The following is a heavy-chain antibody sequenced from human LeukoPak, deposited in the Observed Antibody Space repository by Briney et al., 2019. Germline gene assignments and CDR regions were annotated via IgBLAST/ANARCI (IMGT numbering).Heavy chain of an antibody. Sequence: SETLSLTCAVYGGSFSGYYWNWIRQPPGKGLEWIGEMNHSGSTNYNPSLKSRVTISVDTSKNQFSLKLSSVTAADTAVYYCARSGLAVAGIWGQGTLVTVSS. CDR3: ARSGLAVAGI. D-gene: IGHD6-19*01. J-gene: IGHJ4*02. CDR1: GGSFSGYY. CDR2: MNHSGST. V-gene: IGHV4-34*01.